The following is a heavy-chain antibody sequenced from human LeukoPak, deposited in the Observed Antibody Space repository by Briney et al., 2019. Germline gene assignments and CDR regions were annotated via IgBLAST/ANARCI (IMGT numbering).Heavy chain of an antibody. CDR1: GYSISSGYY. V-gene: IGHV4-38-2*02. J-gene: IGHJ3*02. CDR3: ASPTYYYDSSGYMLAFDI. CDR2: IYHSGST. D-gene: IGHD3-22*01. Sequence: SSETLSLTCTVSGYSISSGYYWGWIRQPPGKGLEWIGSIYHSGSTYYNPSLKSRVTISVDTSKNQFSLKLSSVTAADTAVYYCASPTYYYDSSGYMLAFDIWGQGTMVTVSS.